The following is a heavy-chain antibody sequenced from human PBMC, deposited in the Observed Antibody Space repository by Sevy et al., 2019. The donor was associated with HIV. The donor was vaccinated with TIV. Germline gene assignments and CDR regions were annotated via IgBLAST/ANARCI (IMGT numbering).Heavy chain of an antibody. J-gene: IGHJ4*02. D-gene: IGHD3-10*01. CDR2: IWYDGSNK. CDR3: ARDTNYYYGSGSLDY. V-gene: IGHV3-33*01. CDR1: GFTFSSYG. Sequence: GGSLRLSCAASGFTFSSYGMHWVRQAPGKGLEWVAVIWYDGSNKYYADSVKDRFTISRDNSKNTLYLQMNSLRAEDTAVYYCARDTNYYYGSGSLDYWGQGTLVTVSS.